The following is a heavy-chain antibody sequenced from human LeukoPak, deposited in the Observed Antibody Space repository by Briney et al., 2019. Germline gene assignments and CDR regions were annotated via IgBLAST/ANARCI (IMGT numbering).Heavy chain of an antibody. CDR3: ARSLYGSGSYPGGY. CDR1: GGTFTNYA. Sequence: GASVKVSCKASGGTFTNYAFSWVRQAPGQGLEWMGRIFPIVGKASYAQKFQGRVTITADKSTSTAYMELSSLRSEDTAVYYCARSLYGSGSYPGGYWGQGTLVTVSS. V-gene: IGHV1-69*04. CDR2: IFPIVGKA. J-gene: IGHJ4*02. D-gene: IGHD3-10*01.